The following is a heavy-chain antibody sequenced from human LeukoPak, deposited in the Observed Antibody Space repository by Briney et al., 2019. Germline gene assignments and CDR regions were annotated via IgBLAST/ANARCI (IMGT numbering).Heavy chain of an antibody. CDR1: GFNFNNYV. Sequence: GGSLRLSCAASGFNFNNYVMHWVRQAPGKGLEWVAVVSDHGRNKFYADSVKGRFTISRDNSKNTLYLQMNSLRTEDTAVYYCAKDRGSFHFDYWGQGTLVTVSS. J-gene: IGHJ4*02. V-gene: IGHV3-30*18. CDR3: AKDRGSFHFDY. D-gene: IGHD1-26*01. CDR2: VSDHGRNK.